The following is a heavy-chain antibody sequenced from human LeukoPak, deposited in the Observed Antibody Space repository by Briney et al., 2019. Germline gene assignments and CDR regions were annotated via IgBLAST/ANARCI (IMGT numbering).Heavy chain of an antibody. Sequence: PGGSLRLSYAASGFTVSSNYMNWVRQAPGKGLEWVSIIYSGGGTYYADSVKGRFTISRDNSKNTLYLQMNSLRAEDTAVYYCARGIAAAGLDYWGQGTLVTVSS. CDR1: GFTVSSNY. J-gene: IGHJ4*02. CDR2: IYSGGGT. D-gene: IGHD6-13*01. CDR3: ARGIAAAGLDY. V-gene: IGHV3-66*01.